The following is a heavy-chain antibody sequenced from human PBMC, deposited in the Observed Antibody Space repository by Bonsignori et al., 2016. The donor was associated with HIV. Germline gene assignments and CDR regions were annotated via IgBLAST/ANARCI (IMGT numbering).Heavy chain of an antibody. J-gene: IGHJ4*02. CDR3: TSPYFYNSSGYYPMDY. Sequence: GESLKISCVASGFSFSGSTIHWVRQASGKGLEWVGRITSQPNSYATPYAASMRGRFTLSRDDLKNTAYLQMNSLKTEDTAVYYCTSPYFYNSSGYYPMDYWGQGSLVTVSS. CDR1: GFSFSGST. CDR2: ITSQPNSYAT. D-gene: IGHD3-22*01. V-gene: IGHV3-73*01.